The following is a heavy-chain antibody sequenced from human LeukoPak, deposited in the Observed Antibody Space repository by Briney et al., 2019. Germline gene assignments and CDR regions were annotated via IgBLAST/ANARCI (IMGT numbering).Heavy chain of an antibody. CDR2: IRRSGSII. Sequence: GGSLRLSCAASGFTFSSYSMHWVRQAPGKGLEWVSHIRRSGSIIYYADSVKGRFTISRDNAKNSLYLQMNSLRAEDTAVYYCAKDVGEWSVTDAFHIWGQGTRVTVSS. V-gene: IGHV3-48*04. J-gene: IGHJ3*02. D-gene: IGHD3-16*01. CDR3: AKDVGEWSVTDAFHI. CDR1: GFTFSSYS.